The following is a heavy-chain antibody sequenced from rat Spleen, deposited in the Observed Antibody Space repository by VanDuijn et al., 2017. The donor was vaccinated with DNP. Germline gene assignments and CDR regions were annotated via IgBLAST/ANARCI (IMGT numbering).Heavy chain of an antibody. V-gene: IGHV5-27*01. CDR1: GLTFSDYY. Sequence: QLVESGGGLVQPGRSLKVSCAASGLTFSDYYMAWVRQAPTKGLELVAYISDSGGFTCYRDSVKGRFTIPRDNAENTLYLQMESLRSEDTATYYCTSNPHVRTAAPFDYWGQGVMVTVSS. CDR2: ISDSGGFT. D-gene: IGHD3-8*01. CDR3: TSNPHVRTAAPFDY. J-gene: IGHJ2*01.